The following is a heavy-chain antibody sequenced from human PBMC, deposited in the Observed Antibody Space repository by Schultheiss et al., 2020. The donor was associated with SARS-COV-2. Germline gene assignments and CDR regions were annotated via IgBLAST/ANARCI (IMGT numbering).Heavy chain of an antibody. D-gene: IGHD3-16*01. Sequence: SETLSLTCAVSGYSISSGYYWGWIRQPPGKGLEWIGSIYHSGSTYYNPSLKSRVTISVDTSKNQFSLKLSSVTAADTAVYYCARGLGGGNWFDPWGQGTLVTVSS. CDR3: ARGLGGGNWFDP. J-gene: IGHJ5*02. V-gene: IGHV4-38-2*01. CDR1: GYSISSGYY. CDR2: IYHSGST.